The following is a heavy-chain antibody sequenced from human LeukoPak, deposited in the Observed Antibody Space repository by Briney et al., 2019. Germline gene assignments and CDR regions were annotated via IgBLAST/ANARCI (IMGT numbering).Heavy chain of an antibody. CDR3: AKDRGWYLETNFDY. D-gene: IGHD6-19*01. Sequence: PGGSLRLSCAASGFTFSSYAMSWVRQAPGKGLEWVSAISGSGGSTYYADSVKGRFTISRDNSKNALYLQMNSLRAEDTAVYYCAKDRGWYLETNFDYWGQGTLVTVSS. J-gene: IGHJ4*02. CDR2: ISGSGGST. V-gene: IGHV3-23*01. CDR1: GFTFSSYA.